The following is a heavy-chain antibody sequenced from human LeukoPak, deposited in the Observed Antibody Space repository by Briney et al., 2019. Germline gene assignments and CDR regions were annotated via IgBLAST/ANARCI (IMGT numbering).Heavy chain of an antibody. J-gene: IGHJ6*02. CDR1: GFRFRTYA. D-gene: IGHD3-22*01. CDR3: ARDRSRGYTDLYYYGMDV. CDR2: ITDVGDRA. Sequence: GGSLRLSCGTSGFRFRTYAMTWVRQAPGKGLEWVSTITDVGDRALYIDSVRGRFTIFRDDSKNTLYLQMNSLRAEDTAVYYCARDRSRGYTDLYYYGMDVWGQGTTVTVSS. V-gene: IGHV3-23*01.